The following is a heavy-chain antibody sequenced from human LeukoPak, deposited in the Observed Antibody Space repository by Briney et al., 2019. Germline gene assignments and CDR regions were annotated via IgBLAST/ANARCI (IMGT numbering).Heavy chain of an antibody. CDR1: GGSISSSSYY. CDR3: ATSGYDFWSGYSLYYFDY. Sequence: SETLSLTCTVSGGSISSSSYYRGWIRQPPGKGLEWIGSIYYSGSTYYNPSLKSRVTISVDTSKNQFSLKLSSVTAADTAVYYCATSGYDFWSGYSLYYFDYWGQGTLVTVSS. D-gene: IGHD3-3*01. V-gene: IGHV4-39*01. J-gene: IGHJ4*02. CDR2: IYYSGST.